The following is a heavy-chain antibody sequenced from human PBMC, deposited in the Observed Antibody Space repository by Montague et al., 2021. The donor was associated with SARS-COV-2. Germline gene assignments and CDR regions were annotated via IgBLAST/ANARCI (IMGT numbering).Heavy chain of an antibody. D-gene: IGHD4-17*01. V-gene: IGHV3-53*04. J-gene: IGHJ6*02. CDR1: GFTVSSNY. CDR2: IYSGGST. CDR3: ARDNGDYEGGYYYGMDV. Sequence: SLRLSCAASGFTVSSNYTSWVRQAPGKGLEWVSVIYSGGSTYYADSVKGRFTISRHNSKNTLYLQMNSLRAEDTAVYYCARDNGDYEGGYYYGMDVWGQGTTVTVSS.